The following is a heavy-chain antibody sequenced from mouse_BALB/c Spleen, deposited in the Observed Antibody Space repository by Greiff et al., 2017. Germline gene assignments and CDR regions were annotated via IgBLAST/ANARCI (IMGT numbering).Heavy chain of an antibody. J-gene: IGHJ4*01. CDR1: GFTFSSYT. V-gene: IGHV5-12-2*01. CDR2: ISNGGGST. CDR3: ARHKGYGNGAAMDY. D-gene: IGHD2-10*02. Sequence: EVNLVESGGGLVQPGGSLKLSCAASGFTFSSYTMSWVRQTPEKRLEWVAYISNGGGSTYYPDTVKGRFTISRDNAKNTLYLQMSSLKSEDTAMYYCARHKGYGNGAAMDYWGQGTSVTVSS.